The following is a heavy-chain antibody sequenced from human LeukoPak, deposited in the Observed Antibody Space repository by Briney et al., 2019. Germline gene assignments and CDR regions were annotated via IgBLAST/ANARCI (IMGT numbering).Heavy chain of an antibody. V-gene: IGHV1-2*02. CDR2: INPNSGGT. CDR1: GYTFTDYY. Sequence: GASVKVSCKASGYTFTDYYMHWVRQAPGQGLEWMGWINPNSGGTNYAQKFQGRVTMTRDTSISTAYMELSGLRSDDTAVYYCARARIWGTYNYGMDVWGQGTTVTVSS. CDR3: ARARIWGTYNYGMDV. D-gene: IGHD3-16*01. J-gene: IGHJ6*02.